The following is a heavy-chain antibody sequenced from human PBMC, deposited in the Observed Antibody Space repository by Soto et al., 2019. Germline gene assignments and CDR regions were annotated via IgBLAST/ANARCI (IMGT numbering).Heavy chain of an antibody. CDR2: INAGNGNT. V-gene: IGHV1-3*01. CDR3: ARQMWLPEELYYYYGTDV. J-gene: IGHJ6*02. D-gene: IGHD6-19*01. Sequence: ASVKVSCKASGYTFTSYAMHWVRQAPGQRLEWMGWINAGNGNTKYSQKFQGRVTITRDTSASTAYMELSSLRSEDTAVYYCARQMWLPEELYYYYGTDVWGQGTTVTVSS. CDR1: GYTFTSYA.